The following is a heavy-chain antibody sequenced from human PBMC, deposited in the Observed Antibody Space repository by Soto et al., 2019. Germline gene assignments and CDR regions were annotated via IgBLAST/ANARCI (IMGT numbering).Heavy chain of an antibody. Sequence: PSETLSLTCGVSGASINSSNCWSWVRQSPGKGLEWIGEIYHGGTTNYKPSLKSRVTLSVDKSKNQISLKLTSVTAADTAVYYCARVIDYYYYFDFWGQGTLVTVSS. CDR2: IYHGGTT. CDR3: ARVIDYYYYFDF. J-gene: IGHJ4*02. D-gene: IGHD3-22*01. V-gene: IGHV4-4*02. CDR1: GASINSSNC.